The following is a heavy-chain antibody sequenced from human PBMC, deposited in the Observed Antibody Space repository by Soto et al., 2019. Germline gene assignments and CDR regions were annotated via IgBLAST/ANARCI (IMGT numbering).Heavy chain of an antibody. J-gene: IGHJ4*02. V-gene: IGHV3-23*01. CDR3: AKDYSYDSSGVLDY. CDR2: ISDIGDIT. D-gene: IGHD3-22*01. Sequence: EVRLLESGGGLIEPGGSLRLSCAASEFTFRSYAMSWVRQAPGEGLEWVSAISDIGDITYYADSVKGRFTISRDNSKNTLFLQMDSLRPEDTAVYFCAKDYSYDSSGVLDYWGQGTLVTVSS. CDR1: EFTFRSYA.